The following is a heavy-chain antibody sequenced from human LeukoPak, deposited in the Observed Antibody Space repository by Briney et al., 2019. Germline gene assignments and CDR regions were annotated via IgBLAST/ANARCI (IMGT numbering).Heavy chain of an antibody. Sequence: GGSLRLSCAASGFTFSSYSMNWVRPAPGKGLEWVSSISSSSSYIYYADSVKGRFTISRDNAKNSLYLQMNSLRAEDTAVYYCARDGSGSYYIDYWGQGTLVTVSS. J-gene: IGHJ4*02. CDR1: GFTFSSYS. V-gene: IGHV3-21*01. CDR3: ARDGSGSYYIDY. D-gene: IGHD1-26*01. CDR2: ISSSSSYI.